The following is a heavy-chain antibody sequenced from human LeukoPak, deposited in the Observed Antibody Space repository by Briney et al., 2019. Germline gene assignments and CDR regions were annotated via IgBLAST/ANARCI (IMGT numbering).Heavy chain of an antibody. Sequence: GASLRLSCAASGVTFSSYAMSWVRQAPGKGLEWVSAISGSRGSTYYADSVKGRFTISRDNSKNTLYLQMNSLRAEDTAVYYCANSYDFWSGFFDYWGQGTLVTVSS. CDR3: ANSYDFWSGFFDY. D-gene: IGHD3-3*01. CDR2: ISGSRGST. CDR1: GVTFSSYA. J-gene: IGHJ4*02. V-gene: IGHV3-23*01.